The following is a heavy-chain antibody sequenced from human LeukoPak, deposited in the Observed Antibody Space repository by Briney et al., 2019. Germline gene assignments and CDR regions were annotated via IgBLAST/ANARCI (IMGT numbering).Heavy chain of an antibody. Sequence: PGGSLRLSCAASGFTFSSYSMNWVRQAPGKGLEWVSSISSSSSYIYYADSVKGRFTISRDNAKNSLYLQMNSLRAEDTAVYYCARDHEYDDILTGLEYGMDVWGQGTTVTVSS. CDR3: ARDHEYDDILTGLEYGMDV. J-gene: IGHJ6*02. D-gene: IGHD3-9*01. CDR1: GFTFSSYS. CDR2: ISSSSSYI. V-gene: IGHV3-21*01.